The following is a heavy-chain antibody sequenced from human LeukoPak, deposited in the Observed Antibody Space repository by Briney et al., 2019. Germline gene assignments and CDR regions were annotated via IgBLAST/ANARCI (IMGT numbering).Heavy chain of an antibody. Sequence: GGSLRLSCAASGFTVSSNYMSWVRQAPGKGLEWVSVLYSGGGTYYADSVRGRFTISRDNSKYTVYLQMNSLSTEDTALYYCASGYNWNYLFDYWGQGTLVTVSS. CDR1: GFTVSSNY. CDR2: LYSGGGT. V-gene: IGHV3-66*02. CDR3: ASGYNWNYLFDY. D-gene: IGHD1-7*01. J-gene: IGHJ4*02.